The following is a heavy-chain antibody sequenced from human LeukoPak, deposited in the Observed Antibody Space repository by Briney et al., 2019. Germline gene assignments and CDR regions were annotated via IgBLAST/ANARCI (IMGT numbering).Heavy chain of an antibody. CDR2: IYTSGTT. Sequence: SETLSLTCTVSDGSISDYCWNWIRQPAGKGLEWIGRIYTSGTTTYSPSLKSRVTLSIDTSKDQFSLSLNSVTAADTAVYYCARGFSMAGMRSFDYWGQGILVTVSS. CDR3: ARGFSMAGMRSFDY. V-gene: IGHV4-4*07. D-gene: IGHD6-19*01. CDR1: DGSISDYC. J-gene: IGHJ4*02.